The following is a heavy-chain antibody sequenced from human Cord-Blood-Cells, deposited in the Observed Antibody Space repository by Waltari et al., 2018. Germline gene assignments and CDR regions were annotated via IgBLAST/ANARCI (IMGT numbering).Heavy chain of an antibody. J-gene: IGHJ6*02. CDR1: GFTFRSYA. CDR3: ARDRGEGSWYYYYYGMDV. D-gene: IGHD6-6*01. V-gene: IGHV3-30-3*01. Sequence: QVQLVESGGGVVQPGRSLRLSCAASGFTFRSYAMHWVGQAPGKGLDWVAVITYDGSNKYYADSVKGRFTISRDNSKNTLYLQMNSLRAEDTAVYYCARDRGEGSWYYYYYGMDVWGQGTTVTVSS. CDR2: ITYDGSNK.